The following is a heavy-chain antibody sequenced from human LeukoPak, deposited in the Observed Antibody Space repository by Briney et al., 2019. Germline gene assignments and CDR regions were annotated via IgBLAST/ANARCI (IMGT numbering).Heavy chain of an antibody. CDR2: IRSKAYGGTT. V-gene: IGHV3-49*04. CDR3: TRGGGSGSYYYYYYMDV. D-gene: IGHD1-26*01. J-gene: IGHJ6*03. CDR1: GFTFSSYG. Sequence: GGSLRLSCAASGFTFSSYGMHWVRQAPGKGLEWVGFIRSKAYGGTTEYAASVKGRFTISRDDSKSIAYLQMNSLKTEDTAVYYCTRGGGSGSYYYYYYMDVWGKGTTVTVSS.